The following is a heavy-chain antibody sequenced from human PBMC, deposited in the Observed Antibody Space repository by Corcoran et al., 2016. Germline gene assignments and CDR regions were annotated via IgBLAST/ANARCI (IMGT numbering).Heavy chain of an antibody. V-gene: IGHV4-34*01. CDR3: ARGFILRGGNVLLRLDY. D-gene: IGHD2-15*01. J-gene: IGHJ4*02. CDR1: GGSFSGYY. Sequence: QVQLQQWGAGLLKPSETLSLTCAVYGGSFSGYYWSWIRQPPGKGLEWIGEINHSGSTNYNPSLKSRVTISVDTSKNQFSLKLSSVTAADTAVYYCARGFILRGGNVLLRLDYWGQGTLVTVSS. CDR2: INHSGST.